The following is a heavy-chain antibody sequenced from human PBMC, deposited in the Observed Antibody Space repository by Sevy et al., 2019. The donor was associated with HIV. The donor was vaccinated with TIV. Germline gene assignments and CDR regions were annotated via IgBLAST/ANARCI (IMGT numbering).Heavy chain of an antibody. CDR2: ISGTGGST. J-gene: IGHJ6*03. V-gene: IGHV3-23*01. Sequence: GGSLRLSCAASGFTFSSYAMSWVRQAPGKGLEWVSAISGTGGSTYYADSVKGRFTISRDNSKNTLYLQTNSLRAEDTAVYYCAKDGYKPSVGDENYYYYYTDVWGKGTTVTVSS. CDR3: AKDGYKPSVGDENYYYYYTDV. D-gene: IGHD1-20*01. CDR1: GFTFSSYA.